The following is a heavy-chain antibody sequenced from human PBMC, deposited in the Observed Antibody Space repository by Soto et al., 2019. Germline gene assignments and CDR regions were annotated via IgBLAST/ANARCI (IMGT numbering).Heavy chain of an antibody. D-gene: IGHD1-26*01. Sequence: VASVKVSCKASGYTFTSYDINWVRQATGQGLEWMGWMNPNSGNTGYAQKFQGRVTMTRNTSISTAYMELSSLRSEDTAVYYCARGGSYYYYYYGMDVWGQGTTVTVSS. CDR2: MNPNSGNT. J-gene: IGHJ6*02. CDR3: ARGGSYYYYYYGMDV. CDR1: GYTFTSYD. V-gene: IGHV1-8*01.